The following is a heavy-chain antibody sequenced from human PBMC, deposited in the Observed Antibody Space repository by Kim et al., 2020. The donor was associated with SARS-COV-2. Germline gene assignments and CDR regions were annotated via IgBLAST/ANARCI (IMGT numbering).Heavy chain of an antibody. CDR2: ISGSGGST. J-gene: IGHJ1*01. D-gene: IGHD5-12*01. V-gene: IGHV3-23*01. Sequence: GGSLRLSCAASGFTFSSYAMSWVRQAPGKGLEWVSAISGSGGSTYYADSVKGRFTISRDNSKNTLYLQMNSLRAEDTAVYYCAKDQEMATIGAEYFQHWGQGTLVTVSS. CDR3: AKDQEMATIGAEYFQH. CDR1: GFTFSSYA.